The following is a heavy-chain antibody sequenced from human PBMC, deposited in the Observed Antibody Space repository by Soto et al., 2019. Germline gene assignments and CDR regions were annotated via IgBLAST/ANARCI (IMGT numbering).Heavy chain of an antibody. J-gene: IGHJ4*02. CDR2: ISYDGSNK. CDR3: ARERKWSLDY. CDR1: GFTFSSYD. V-gene: IGHV3-30-3*01. Sequence: QVQLVESGGGVVQPGRSLRLSCAASGFTFSSYDMRWVRQAPGKGLEWVAVISYDGSNKYYADSVKGRFTISRDNSKNTLYLQMNSLRAEDTAVYYCARERKWSLDYWGQGTLVTVSS. D-gene: IGHD2-15*01.